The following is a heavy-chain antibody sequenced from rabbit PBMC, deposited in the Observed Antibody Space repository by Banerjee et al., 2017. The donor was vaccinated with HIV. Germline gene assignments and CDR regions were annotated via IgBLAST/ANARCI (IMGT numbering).Heavy chain of an antibody. J-gene: IGHJ4*01. Sequence: QEQLVESGGGLVQPEGSLTLTCTASGSTLSRYYICWVRQAPGKGLEWIACIGTGDGSTYYANWVNGRFTISSHNAQNTLYLQLTSLTAADTSTYFCARGYAGYGGYGYPYFTLWGPGTLVTVS. V-gene: IGHV1S47*01. CDR1: GSTLSRYY. CDR2: IGTGDGST. D-gene: IGHD6-1*01. CDR3: ARGYAGYGGYGYPYFTL.